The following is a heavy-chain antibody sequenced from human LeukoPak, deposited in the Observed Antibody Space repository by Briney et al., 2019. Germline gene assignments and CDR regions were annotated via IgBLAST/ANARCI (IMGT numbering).Heavy chain of an antibody. CDR1: GYTFTGYY. Sequence: ASVKVSCKASGYTFTGYYMHWVRQAPGQGLEWMGWINPNGGGTNYAQKFQGRVTMTRDTSISTAYMELSRLRSDDTAVYYCARDPKFRAAAGHKGSFWFDPWGQGTLVTASS. CDR3: ARDPKFRAAAGHKGSFWFDP. V-gene: IGHV1-2*02. CDR2: INPNGGGT. D-gene: IGHD6-13*01. J-gene: IGHJ5*02.